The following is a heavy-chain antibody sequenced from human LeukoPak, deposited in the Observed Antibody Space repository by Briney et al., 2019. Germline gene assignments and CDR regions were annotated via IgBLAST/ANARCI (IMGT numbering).Heavy chain of an antibody. J-gene: IGHJ5*02. CDR3: ARRDDYGDLNWFDP. D-gene: IGHD4-17*01. V-gene: IGHV4-39*01. Sequence: PSETLSLTCTVSGGSISSSSYYWGWIRQPPGKGLEWIGSIYYSGSTYYNPSLKSRVTISVDTSKNQFSLKLSSVTAADTAVYYCARRDDYGDLNWFDPWGQGTLVTVSS. CDR2: IYYSGST. CDR1: GGSISSSSYY.